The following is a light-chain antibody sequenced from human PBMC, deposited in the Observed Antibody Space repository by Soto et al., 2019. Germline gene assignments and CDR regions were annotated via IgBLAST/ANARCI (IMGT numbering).Light chain of an antibody. V-gene: IGKV3-15*01. CDR1: QSISSN. J-gene: IGKJ1*01. Sequence: EVVMTQSPATLSVSPGERVTLSCRASQSISSNLAWYQLKAGQTPRLLVYGAATRATGFPGKFSGSGSGTVFTLTISYLQSEDFAVYFCHQYNDWPPTFGQGTKVEI. CDR2: GAA. CDR3: HQYNDWPPT.